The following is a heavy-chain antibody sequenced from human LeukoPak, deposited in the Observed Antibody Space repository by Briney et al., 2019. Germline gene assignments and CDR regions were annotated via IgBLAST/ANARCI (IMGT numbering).Heavy chain of an antibody. J-gene: IGHJ4*02. D-gene: IGHD4-11*01. CDR1: GGSISSGGYY. CDR2: IYYSGGT. Sequence: SETLSLTCTVSGGSISSGGYYWSWIRQHPGKGLEWIGYIYYSGGTYYNPSLKSRVTISVDTSKNQFSLKLSSVTAADTAVYYCARATDYSNYGYFDYWGQGTLVTVSS. CDR3: ARATDYSNYGYFDY. V-gene: IGHV4-31*03.